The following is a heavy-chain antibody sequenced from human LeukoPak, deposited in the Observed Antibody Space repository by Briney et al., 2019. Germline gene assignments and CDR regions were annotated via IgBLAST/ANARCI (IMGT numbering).Heavy chain of an antibody. CDR3: AKAVWEVVITTPVKD. CDR2: ISGSGGTT. D-gene: IGHD3-22*01. J-gene: IGHJ4*02. CDR1: GFTFSDYA. Sequence: GGSLRLSCAASGFTFSDYAMSWVRQAPGTGLEWVSTISGSGGTTYYADSVKGRFTISRDNSKNTLYLQMNSLRPEDTAVYYCAKAVWEVVITTPVKDWGQGTLVTVSS. V-gene: IGHV3-23*01.